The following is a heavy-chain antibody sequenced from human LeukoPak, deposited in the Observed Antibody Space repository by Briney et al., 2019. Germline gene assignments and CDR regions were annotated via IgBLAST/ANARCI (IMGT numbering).Heavy chain of an antibody. CDR3: ASYGSGSYNGMDV. CDR2: IDPSDSYT. V-gene: IGHV5-10-1*01. CDR1: GYSFTSYW. J-gene: IGHJ6*04. D-gene: IGHD3-10*01. Sequence: GESLKISCKGSGYSFTSYWISWVRQMPGKGLEWMGRIDPSDSYTIYSPSFQGHVTISADKSISTAYLQWSSLKASDTAMYYCASYGSGSYNGMDVWGKGTTVTVSS.